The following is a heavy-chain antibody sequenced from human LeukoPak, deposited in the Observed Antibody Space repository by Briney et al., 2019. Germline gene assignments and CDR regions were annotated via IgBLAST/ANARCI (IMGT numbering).Heavy chain of an antibody. CDR2: IGTAGDT. V-gene: IGHV3-13*01. D-gene: IGHD6-19*01. CDR1: GFTFSSYD. J-gene: IGHJ3*02. CDR3: ARSGYSSGWYAFDI. Sequence: GGSLRLSCAASGFTFSSYDMHWVRHATGKGLEWVSAIGTAGDTYYPGSVKGRFTISRENAKNSLYLQMNSLRAGDTAVYYCARSGYSSGWYAFDIWGQGTMVTVSS.